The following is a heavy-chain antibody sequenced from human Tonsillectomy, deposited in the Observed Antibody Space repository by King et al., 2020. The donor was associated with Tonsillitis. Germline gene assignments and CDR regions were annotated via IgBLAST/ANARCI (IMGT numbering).Heavy chain of an antibody. CDR1: GGSVSSGSYY. CDR2: IYYSGST. CDR3: ARDLLGRGTMVRVENWYFDL. V-gene: IGHV4-61*01. J-gene: IGHJ2*01. Sequence: QLQESGPGLVKPSETLSLTCTVSGGSVSSGSYYWSWIRQPPGKGLEWIGYIYYSGSTNYNPSLKSRVTISVDTSKNQFSLKLSSVTAADTAVYYCARDLLGRGTMVRVENWYFDLWGRGTLVIVSS. D-gene: IGHD3-10*01.